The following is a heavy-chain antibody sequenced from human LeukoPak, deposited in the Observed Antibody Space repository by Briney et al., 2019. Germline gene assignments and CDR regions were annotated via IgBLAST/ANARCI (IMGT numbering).Heavy chain of an antibody. Sequence: SETLSLTCTVSGGSISSGGYYWSWIRQHPGKGLEWIGYIYYSGSTNYNPSLKSRVTISVDTSKNQFSLKLSSVTAADTAVYYCARDQATLTTPYGMDVWGQGTTVTVSS. V-gene: IGHV4-61*08. J-gene: IGHJ6*02. D-gene: IGHD3-3*01. CDR3: ARDQATLTTPYGMDV. CDR1: GGSISSGGYY. CDR2: IYYSGST.